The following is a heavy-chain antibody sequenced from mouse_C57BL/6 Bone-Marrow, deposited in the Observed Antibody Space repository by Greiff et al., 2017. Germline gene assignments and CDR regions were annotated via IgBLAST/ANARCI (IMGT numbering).Heavy chain of an antibody. D-gene: IGHD1-1*01. Sequence: QVQLQQPGAELVRPGSSVKLSCKASGYTFTSYWMHWVKQRPIQGLEWIGNIDPSDSETHYNQKFKDKATLTVDKSSSTAYMQLSSLTSEDSAVYYCARDLYYGRRDWYFDVWGKGTTVTVSS. CDR3: ARDLYYGRRDWYFDV. CDR2: IDPSDSET. V-gene: IGHV1-52*01. J-gene: IGHJ1*03. CDR1: GYTFTSYW.